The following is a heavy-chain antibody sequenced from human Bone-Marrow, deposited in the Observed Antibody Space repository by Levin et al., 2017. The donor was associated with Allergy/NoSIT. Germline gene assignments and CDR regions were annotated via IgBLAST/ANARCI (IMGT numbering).Heavy chain of an antibody. J-gene: IGHJ5*02. CDR3: ARDVRVEARGNWFDP. CDR2: LLHNGEIT. Sequence: GESLKISCAASGFTFSNYPMSWVRQAPGKGLDWVSALLHNGEITYYADSVKGRFTISRDNSKNMLYLQMNSLRAEDTAVYYCARDVRVEARGNWFDPWGQGTLVTVSS. CDR1: GFTFSNYP. V-gene: IGHV3-23*01. D-gene: IGHD6-6*01.